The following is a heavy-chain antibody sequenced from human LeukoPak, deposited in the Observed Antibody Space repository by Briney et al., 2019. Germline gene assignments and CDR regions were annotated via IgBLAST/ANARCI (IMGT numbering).Heavy chain of an antibody. CDR2: INSDGSST. Sequence: GGSLRLSCAASGFTFSSYWMHWVRQAPGKGLVWVSRINSDGSSTSYADSVKGRFTISRDNAKNTLYLQMDSLRAEDTAVYYCARDRGFGENWDYFDYWGQGTLATVSS. D-gene: IGHD3-10*01. V-gene: IGHV3-74*01. CDR1: GFTFSSYW. CDR3: ARDRGFGENWDYFDY. J-gene: IGHJ4*02.